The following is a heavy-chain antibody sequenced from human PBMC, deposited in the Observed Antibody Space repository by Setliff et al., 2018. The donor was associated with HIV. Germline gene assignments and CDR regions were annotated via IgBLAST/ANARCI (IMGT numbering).Heavy chain of an antibody. CDR1: GFSFSSNW. J-gene: IGHJ4*02. Sequence: GSLRLSCAGSGFSFSSNWIHWVRQAAGKGLLWVSRISPDGSSTMYADSVKGRFTISRDNAKNSLYLQMNSLRAEDTAVYYCAQITVMGYWGQGTLVTVSS. D-gene: IGHD4-4*01. CDR2: ISPDGSST. V-gene: IGHV3-74*03. CDR3: AQITVMGY.